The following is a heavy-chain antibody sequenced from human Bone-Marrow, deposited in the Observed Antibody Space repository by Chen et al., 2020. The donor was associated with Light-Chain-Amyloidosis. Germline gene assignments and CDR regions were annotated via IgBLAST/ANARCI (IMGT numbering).Heavy chain of an antibody. Sequence: EVQLEQSGPEVKKPGESLKISCKGSGYTFPNYWIGGVRQMPGKGLEWMGVIYPDDSDARYSPSFEGQVTISADKSITTAYLQWRSLKASDTAMYDCARRRDGYNLDYWGQGTLVTVSS. V-gene: IGHV5-51*01. D-gene: IGHD5-12*01. CDR3: ARRRDGYNLDY. CDR1: GYTFPNYW. CDR2: IYPDDSDA. J-gene: IGHJ4*02.